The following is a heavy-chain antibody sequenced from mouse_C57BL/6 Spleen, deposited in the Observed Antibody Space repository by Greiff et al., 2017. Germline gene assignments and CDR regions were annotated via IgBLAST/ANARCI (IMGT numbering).Heavy chain of an antibody. CDR3: AGIITTVVARYFDV. J-gene: IGHJ1*03. V-gene: IGHV3-1*01. CDR1: GYSITSGYD. CDR2: ISYSGST. Sequence: EVQLQQSGPGMVKPSQSLSLTCTVTGYSITSGYDWHWIRHFPGNKLEWMGYISYSGSTNYNPSLKSRISITHDTSKNHFFLKLNSVTTEDTATYYCAGIITTVVARYFDVCCTGTTATVSS. D-gene: IGHD1-1*01.